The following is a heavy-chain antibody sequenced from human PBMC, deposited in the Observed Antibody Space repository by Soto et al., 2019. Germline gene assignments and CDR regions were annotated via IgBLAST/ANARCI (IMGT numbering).Heavy chain of an antibody. CDR1: GGSISSGDYW. V-gene: IGHV4-30-4*01. J-gene: IGHJ6*02. Sequence: HVQLQESGPGLVKPSQTLSLTCTVSGGSISSGDYWWSWVRQPPGKGLEWIGYIYYSGSTYYNPSLKRRVTVSVDTSKNQFSLKVTSVTAADTAVYYCARFYDGMDVWGQGTTVIVSS. CDR2: IYYSGST. CDR3: ARFYDGMDV.